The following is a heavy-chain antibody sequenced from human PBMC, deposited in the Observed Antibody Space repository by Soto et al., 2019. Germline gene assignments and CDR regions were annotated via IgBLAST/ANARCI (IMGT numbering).Heavy chain of an antibody. CDR3: AANPEYYGSGSYYTGYYYYMDV. CDR1: GFTFTSSA. Sequence: SVKVSCKASGFTFTSSAMQWVRQARGQRLEWIGWIVVGSGNTNYAQKFQERVTITRDMSTSTAYMELSSLRSEDTAVYYCAANPEYYGSGSYYTGYYYYMDVWGKGTTVTVSS. CDR2: IVVGSGNT. D-gene: IGHD3-10*01. J-gene: IGHJ6*03. V-gene: IGHV1-58*02.